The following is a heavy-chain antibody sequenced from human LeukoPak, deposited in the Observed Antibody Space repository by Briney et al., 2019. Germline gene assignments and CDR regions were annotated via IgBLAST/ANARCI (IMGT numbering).Heavy chain of an antibody. D-gene: IGHD1-26*01. CDR1: GGSFTGYY. Sequence: SETLSLTCTVSGGSFTGYYWSWIRQPPGKGLEWIGYVYTSGNTNYNPTLKSRVTISVDTSTKQFSLKLSSVTAEDTAVYYCARLLLGTTLDYWGQGNLVTVSS. CDR3: ARLLLGTTLDY. J-gene: IGHJ4*02. V-gene: IGHV4-4*09. CDR2: VYTSGNT.